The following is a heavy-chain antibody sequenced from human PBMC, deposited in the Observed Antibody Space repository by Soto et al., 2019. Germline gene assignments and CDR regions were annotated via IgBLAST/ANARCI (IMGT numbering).Heavy chain of an antibody. CDR2: INAYNGNT. V-gene: IGHV1-18*03. CDR1: GYTFSSYG. J-gene: IGHJ4*02. CDR3: VRDSPPVDY. Sequence: QVQLVQSGAEVKKPGASVKVSCKASGYTFSSYGISWVRQAPGQGLEWMGWINAYNGNTKYAQKIQGRVTMTTYTSTSTAYMELRSLRSDDMAVYYWVRDSPPVDYWGQGTLVSVSS.